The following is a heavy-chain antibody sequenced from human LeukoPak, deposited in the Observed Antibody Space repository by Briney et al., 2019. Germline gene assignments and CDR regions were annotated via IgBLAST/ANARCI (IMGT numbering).Heavy chain of an antibody. J-gene: IGHJ4*02. CDR2: IYYSGST. CDR3: ARQNYDILTGYSNTPFDY. Sequence: SETLSLTCTVSGGSISSYYWSWIRQPPGKGLEWIGYIYYSGSTNYNPSLKSRVTISVDTSKNQFSLKLSSVTAADTAVYYCARQNYDILTGYSNTPFDYGGQGTLVTVSS. D-gene: IGHD3-9*01. V-gene: IGHV4-59*01. CDR1: GGSISSYY.